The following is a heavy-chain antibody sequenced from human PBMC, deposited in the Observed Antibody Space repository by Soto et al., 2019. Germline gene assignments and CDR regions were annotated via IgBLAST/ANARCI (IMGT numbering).Heavy chain of an antibody. Sequence: EVQLVESGGGLVQPGGSLRLSCAASGFTFSSYSMNWVRQAPGKGLEWVSYISSSSSTIYYADSVKGRFTISRDNAKNSRYRQRNSLRAEDTAVYYCAREQGNLDSWYFGLWGQGTLVTVSS. D-gene: IGHD6-13*01. CDR2: ISSSSSTI. V-gene: IGHV3-48*01. J-gene: IGHJ4*02. CDR3: AREQGNLDSWYFGL. CDR1: GFTFSSYS.